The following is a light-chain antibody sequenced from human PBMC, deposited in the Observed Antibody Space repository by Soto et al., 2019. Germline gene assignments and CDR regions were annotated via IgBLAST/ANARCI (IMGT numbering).Light chain of an antibody. CDR2: EVS. V-gene: IGLV2-14*01. CDR3: TSYSRYRVLV. J-gene: IGLJ3*02. Sequence: QSVLTQPASVSGSLGQSITITCTVTSSDIGGYKYVSWYQQHPGKAPKLIIFEVSNRPSGVSDRFSGSNSGNTASLTISGLQAEDEADYYCTSYSRYRVLVFGGGTKVTVL. CDR1: SSDIGGYKY.